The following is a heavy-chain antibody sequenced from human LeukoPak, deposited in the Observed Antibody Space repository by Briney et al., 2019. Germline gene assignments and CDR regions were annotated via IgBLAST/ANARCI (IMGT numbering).Heavy chain of an antibody. J-gene: IGHJ4*02. CDR1: GFAFSSYE. V-gene: IGHV3-48*03. CDR3: ARDSSPPYYYDSSGYPDY. Sequence: AGGSLRLSCAASGFAFSSYEMNWVRQAPGKGLEWVSYISSSGSTIYYADSVKGRFTISRDSAKNSLYLQMNSLRAEDTAAYYCARDSSPPYYYDSSGYPDYWGQGTLVTVSS. CDR2: ISSSGSTI. D-gene: IGHD3-22*01.